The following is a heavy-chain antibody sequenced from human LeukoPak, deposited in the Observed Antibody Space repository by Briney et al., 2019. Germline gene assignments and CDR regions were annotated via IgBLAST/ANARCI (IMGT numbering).Heavy chain of an antibody. CDR1: GFTFSSYA. Sequence: PGGSLRLSCAASGFTFSSYAMHWVRQAPGKGLEWVAVISYDGSNKYYADSVKGRFTISRDNSKNTLYLQMNSLRAEDTAVYYCAKEGQNCSSTSCYVGPFDYWGQGTLVTVSS. CDR3: AKEGQNCSSTSCYVGPFDY. D-gene: IGHD2-2*01. J-gene: IGHJ4*02. V-gene: IGHV3-30*04. CDR2: ISYDGSNK.